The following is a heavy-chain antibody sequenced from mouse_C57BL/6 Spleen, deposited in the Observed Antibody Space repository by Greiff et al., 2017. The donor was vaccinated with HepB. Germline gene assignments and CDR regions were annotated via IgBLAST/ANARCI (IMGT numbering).Heavy chain of an antibody. Sequence: QVQLKQSGAELVKPGASVKLSCKASGYTFTSYWMQWVKQRPGQGLEWIGEIDPSDSYTNYNQKFKGKATLTVDTSSSTAYMQLSSLTSEESAVYYGARSGGLQRGYFDVWGTRTTVTVSS. D-gene: IGHD3-1*01. CDR2: IDPSDSYT. V-gene: IGHV1-50*01. CDR1: GYTFTSYW. CDR3: ARSGGLQRGYFDV. J-gene: IGHJ1*03.